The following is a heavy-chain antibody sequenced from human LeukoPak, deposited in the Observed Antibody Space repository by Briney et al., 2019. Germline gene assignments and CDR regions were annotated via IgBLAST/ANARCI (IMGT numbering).Heavy chain of an antibody. D-gene: IGHD2-2*02. CDR2: ISFAGNDE. J-gene: IGHJ4*02. CDR1: VLTFSIYA. Sequence: GGSLRLSCAASVLTFSIYAMPGVRDAPGEGVVGVAVISFAGNDEFYADSVKGRFTISRDNSKNTLYLQMNSLRPEDTAMYYCAKDEVGRYCSSTSCYSRFDYWGQGTLVTVSS. CDR3: AKDEVGRYCSSTSCYSRFDY. V-gene: IGHV3-30*01.